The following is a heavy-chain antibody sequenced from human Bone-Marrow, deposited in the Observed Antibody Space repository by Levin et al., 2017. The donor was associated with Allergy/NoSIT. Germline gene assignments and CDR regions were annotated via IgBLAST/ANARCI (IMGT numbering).Heavy chain of an antibody. J-gene: IGHJ4*02. D-gene: IGHD4-17*01. CDR2: VNTNGGKT. V-gene: IGHV3-23*01. CDR1: GFTFSIYA. Sequence: HTGGSLRLSCAASGFTFSIYAMGWVRQAPGKGLEWVSSVNTNGGKTYYADSVKGRFTISRDNSKSTLFLQLNSLRAEDTAVYYCARASAVTPPPLWGQGTLVTVSS. CDR3: ARASAVTPPPL.